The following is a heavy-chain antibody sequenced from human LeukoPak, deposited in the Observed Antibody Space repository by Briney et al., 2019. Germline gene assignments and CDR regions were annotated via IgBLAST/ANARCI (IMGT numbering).Heavy chain of an antibody. CDR1: GGSFSGYY. J-gene: IGHJ4*02. D-gene: IGHD6-13*01. CDR2: INHSGST. CDR3: ARLENSSFDY. Sequence: SETLSLTCAVYGGSFSGYYWSWIRQPPGKGLEWIGEINHSGSTNYNPSLKSRVTISVDTSKNQFSLKLSSVTAADTAVYYCARLENSSFDYWGQGTLATVSS. V-gene: IGHV4-34*01.